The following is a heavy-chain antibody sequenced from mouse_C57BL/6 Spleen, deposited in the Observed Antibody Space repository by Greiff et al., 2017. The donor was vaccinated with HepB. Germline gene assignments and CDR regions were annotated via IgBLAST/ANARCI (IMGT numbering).Heavy chain of an antibody. CDR3: ARSDYYGSSYEGGLFDY. CDR1: GYTFTDYN. Sequence: EVMLVESGPELVKPGASVKIPCKASGYTFTDYNMDWVKQSHGKSLEWIGDINPNNGGTIYNQKFKGKATLTVDKSSSTAYMELRSLTSEDTAVYYCARSDYYGSSYEGGLFDYWGQGTTLTVSS. V-gene: IGHV1-18*01. D-gene: IGHD1-1*01. J-gene: IGHJ2*01. CDR2: INPNNGGT.